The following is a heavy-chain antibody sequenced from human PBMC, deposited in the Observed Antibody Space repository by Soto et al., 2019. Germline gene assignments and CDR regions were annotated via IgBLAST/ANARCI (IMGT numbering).Heavy chain of an antibody. J-gene: IGHJ5*02. CDR2: INPNSGGT. CDR1: GYTFTGYY. V-gene: IGHV1-2*04. CDR3: ARGRPVPAAKPHNWSDP. D-gene: IGHD2-2*01. Sequence: ASVKVSCKASGYTFTGYYMHWVRQAPGQGLEWMGWINPNSGGTNYAQKFQGWVTMTRDTSISTAYMELSRLRSDDTAVYYCARGRPVPAAKPHNWSDPWGQGTLVTVSS.